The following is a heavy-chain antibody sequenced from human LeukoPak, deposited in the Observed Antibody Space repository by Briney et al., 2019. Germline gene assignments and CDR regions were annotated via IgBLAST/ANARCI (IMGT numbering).Heavy chain of an antibody. CDR1: GGSISSSSYY. D-gene: IGHD1-26*01. J-gene: IGHJ4*02. CDR2: IYYSGST. CDR3: AISGSYYESFDY. V-gene: IGHV4-39*07. Sequence: SETLSLTCTVSGGSISSSSYYWGWIRQPPGKGLEWIGSIYYSGSTYYNPSLKSRVTISVDTSKNQFSLKLSSVTAADTAVYHCAISGSYYESFDYWGQGTLVTVSS.